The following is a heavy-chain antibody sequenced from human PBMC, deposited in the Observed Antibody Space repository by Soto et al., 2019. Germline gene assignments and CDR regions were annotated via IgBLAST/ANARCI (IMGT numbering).Heavy chain of an antibody. V-gene: IGHV1-8*01. CDR3: ARAYDFWSGYYWGGGDYYYYGMDV. D-gene: IGHD3-3*01. J-gene: IGHJ6*02. Sequence: ASVKVACKASGYTFTSYDINWVRQATGQGLEWMGWMNLNSCNTGYAQKFQGRVTMTRNTSISTAYMELSSLRSEDTAVYYCARAYDFWSGYYWGGGDYYYYGMDVWGQGTTVTVSS. CDR1: GYTFTSYD. CDR2: MNLNSCNT.